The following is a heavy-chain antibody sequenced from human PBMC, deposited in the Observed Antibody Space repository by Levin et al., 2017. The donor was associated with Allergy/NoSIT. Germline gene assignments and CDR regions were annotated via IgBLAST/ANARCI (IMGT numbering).Heavy chain of an antibody. Sequence: PGGSLRLSCAASGFSFSSYRMNWVRQAPGKGLEWVSSICTSSSYIYYADSVKGRFTISRDNAKNSLYLQMNSLRAEDTAVYYCARDYYGSGSYPFPSKIIYDSWGQGTMVTVSS. CDR3: ARDYYGSGSYPFPSKIIYDS. V-gene: IGHV3-21*01. CDR2: ICTSSSYI. J-gene: IGHJ3*02. D-gene: IGHD3-10*01. CDR1: GFSFSSYR.